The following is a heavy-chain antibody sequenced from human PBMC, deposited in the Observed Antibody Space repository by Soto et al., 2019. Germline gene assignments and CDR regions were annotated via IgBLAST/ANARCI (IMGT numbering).Heavy chain of an antibody. J-gene: IGHJ5*02. CDR3: ARWWSGSRQGFDP. Sequence: QVQLQESGPGLVKPSQTLSLTCTVSGGSISSGDYYWSWIRQHPGKGLEWIGYIYYSGSTYYNPSLKSRGTISVDTSKNQFSLKLSSVPAADTAVYYCARWWSGSRQGFDPWGQGTLVTVSS. D-gene: IGHD3-3*01. CDR1: GGSISSGDYY. V-gene: IGHV4-31*03. CDR2: IYYSGST.